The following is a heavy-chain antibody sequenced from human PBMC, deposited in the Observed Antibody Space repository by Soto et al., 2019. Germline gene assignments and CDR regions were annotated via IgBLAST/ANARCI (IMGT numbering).Heavy chain of an antibody. J-gene: IGHJ4*02. CDR3: MRGNTGYGNFDY. CDR2: IYRDGTT. CDR1: GFSLNNYW. Sequence: PGGSLRLSCAVSGFSLNNYWRHWVRQRPGKGLVRVARIYRDGTTSYADSVKGRFTISRDNAKNTVSLQMNSLKDEDTAVYYCMRGNTGYGNFDYWGQGTLVTVYS. D-gene: IGHD5-12*01. V-gene: IGHV3-74*01.